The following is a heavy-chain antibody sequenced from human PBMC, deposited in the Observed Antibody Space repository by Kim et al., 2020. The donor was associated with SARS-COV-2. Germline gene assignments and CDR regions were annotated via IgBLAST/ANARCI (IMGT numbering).Heavy chain of an antibody. D-gene: IGHD6-25*01. CDR2: TYYRSKWYF. CDR3: SRQNNSGQDCYGLDV. Sequence: SQTLSLTCGISGDTVSTNSGAWNWIRQSPSRGLEWLGRTYYRSKWYFDYATSMKSRITINPDTSKNQFSLQLNSVTPEDTAVYFCSRQNNSGQDCYGLDVWGQGTTVTVSS. CDR1: GDTVSTNSGA. J-gene: IGHJ6*01. V-gene: IGHV6-1*01.